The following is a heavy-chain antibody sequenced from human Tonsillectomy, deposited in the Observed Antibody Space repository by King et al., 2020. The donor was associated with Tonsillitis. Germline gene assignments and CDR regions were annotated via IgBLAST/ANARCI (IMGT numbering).Heavy chain of an antibody. CDR3: VVGGRGDVVRGVLDY. Sequence: QLVQSGGGLVQPGGSLRVSCAVSGFTFSVYAMSWVRQAPGKGLEWVSGISDSGGSTYYADSVKGRFTISRDNSKNTLYLQVNSLRADDTAVYYCVVGGRGDVVRGVLDYWGQGTLVTVSS. V-gene: IGHV3-23*04. CDR2: ISDSGGST. D-gene: IGHD3-10*01. CDR1: GFTFSVYA. J-gene: IGHJ4*02.